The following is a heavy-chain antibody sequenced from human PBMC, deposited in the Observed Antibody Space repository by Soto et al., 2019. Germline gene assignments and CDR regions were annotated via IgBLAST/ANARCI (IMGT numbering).Heavy chain of an antibody. CDR1: GYTLTELS. D-gene: IGHD3-16*02. J-gene: IGHJ4*02. CDR3: ATSRGYPFTLHFDY. Sequence: ASVKVSCKVSGYTLTELSMHWVRQAPGEGLEWMGGFDPEDGETIYAQKFQGRVTMTEDTSTDTAYMELSSLRSEDTAVYYCATSRGYPFTLHFDYWGQGTLVTVSS. V-gene: IGHV1-24*01. CDR2: FDPEDGET.